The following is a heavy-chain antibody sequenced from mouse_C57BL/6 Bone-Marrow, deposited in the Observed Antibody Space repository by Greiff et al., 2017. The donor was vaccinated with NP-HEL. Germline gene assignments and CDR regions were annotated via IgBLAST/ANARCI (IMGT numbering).Heavy chain of an antibody. CDR3: TTQYPFDY. Sequence: VQLQQSGAELVRPGASVKLSCTASGFNIKDAYMHWVKQRPEQGLEWIGWIDPENGDTEYASKFQGKATITADTSSNTAYLQLSSLTSEDTAVYYCTTQYPFDYWGQGTTLTVAS. D-gene: IGHD2-10*02. CDR1: GFNIKDAY. V-gene: IGHV14-4*01. CDR2: IDPENGDT. J-gene: IGHJ2*01.